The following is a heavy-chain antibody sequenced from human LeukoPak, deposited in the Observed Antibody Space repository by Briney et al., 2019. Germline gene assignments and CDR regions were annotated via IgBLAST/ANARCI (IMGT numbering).Heavy chain of an antibody. CDR2: ISHDGSNK. Sequence: AGGSLRLSCATSGFTFSSHAMHWVRQAPGKGLEWVAVISHDGSNKYHADSVKGRFTISRDNSKNTLYLQMNSLRAEDTAVYYCARDQDIVVVVAGYYMDVWGKGTTVTVSS. CDR3: ARDQDIVVVVAGYYMDV. V-gene: IGHV3-30*04. J-gene: IGHJ6*03. D-gene: IGHD2-15*01. CDR1: GFTFSSHA.